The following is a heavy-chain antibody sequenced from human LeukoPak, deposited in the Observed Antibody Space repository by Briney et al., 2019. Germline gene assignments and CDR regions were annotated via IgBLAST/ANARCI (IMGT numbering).Heavy chain of an antibody. J-gene: IGHJ4*02. CDR1: GFTFRSYA. Sequence: GGSLRLSCAASGFTFRSYAMSWVRQAPGKGLEWVSAISGSGNSTYYAGSVKGRFTISRDNAKNSLYLQMNSLRAEDTALYYCAKDVYTMVRGAYFDYWGQGTLVTVSS. D-gene: IGHD3-10*01. V-gene: IGHV3-23*01. CDR3: AKDVYTMVRGAYFDY. CDR2: ISGSGNST.